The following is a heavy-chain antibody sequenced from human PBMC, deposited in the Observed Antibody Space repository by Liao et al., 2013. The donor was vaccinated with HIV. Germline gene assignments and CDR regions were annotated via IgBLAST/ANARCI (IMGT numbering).Heavy chain of an antibody. CDR2: ISPSGST. Sequence: QVQLQESGPGLVKPSQTLSLTCNVSGGSISSSSYYWNWIRQPAGKGLEWIGHISPSGSTNSNPSLKGRVTMSLDTSKNQFSLNLTSVAAADTAFYFCARDFSAMRAFDIWGQGTMVTVSP. CDR1: GGSISSSSYY. D-gene: IGHD3-3*01. J-gene: IGHJ3*02. CDR3: ARDFSAMRAFDI. V-gene: IGHV4-61*02.